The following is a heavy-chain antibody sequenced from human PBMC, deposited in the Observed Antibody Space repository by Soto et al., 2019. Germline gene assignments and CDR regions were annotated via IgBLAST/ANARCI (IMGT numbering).Heavy chain of an antibody. D-gene: IGHD1-20*01. CDR2: IIPIFGTA. V-gene: IGHV1-69*13. CDR3: ASRTELTGTTRGFDY. CDR1: GGTFSSYA. Sequence: GASVKVSCKASGGTFSSYAISWVRQAPGQGLEWMEGIIPIFGTANYAQKFQGRVTITADESTSTAYMELSSLRSEDTAVYYCASRTELTGTTRGFDYWGQGTLVTVSS. J-gene: IGHJ4*02.